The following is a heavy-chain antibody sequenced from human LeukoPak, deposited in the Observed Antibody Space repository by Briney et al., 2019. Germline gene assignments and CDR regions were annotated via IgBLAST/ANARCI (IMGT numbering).Heavy chain of an antibody. J-gene: IGHJ4*02. V-gene: IGHV3-21*01. CDR1: GFTFSSYS. CDR3: ARVGVIEGYCSSTSCPPDY. Sequence: PGGSLRLSCAASGFTFSSYSMNWVRQAPGKGLEWVSFITFSSSYIYYADSVKGRFTISRDNAKNSLFLQMNSLRAEDTAVYYCARVGVIEGYCSSTSCPPDYWGQGTLVTVSS. D-gene: IGHD2-2*01. CDR2: ITFSSSYI.